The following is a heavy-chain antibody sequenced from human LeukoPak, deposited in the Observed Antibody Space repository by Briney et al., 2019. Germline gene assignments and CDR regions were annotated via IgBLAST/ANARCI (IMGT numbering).Heavy chain of an antibody. D-gene: IGHD2-2*01. CDR3: ASLERYYSSTSCSKGKNWFDP. J-gene: IGHJ5*02. V-gene: IGHV1-69*02. CDR1: GGTFSSYT. CDR2: IIPILGIA. Sequence: ASVKVSCKASGGTFSSYTISWVRQAPGQGLEWMGRIIPILGIANYAQKFQGRVTITADKSTSTAYMELSSLRSEDTAVYYCASLERYYSSTSCSKGKNWFDPWGQGTLVTVSS.